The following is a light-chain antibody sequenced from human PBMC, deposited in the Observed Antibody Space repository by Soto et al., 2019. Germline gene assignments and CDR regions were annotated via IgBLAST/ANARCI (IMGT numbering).Light chain of an antibody. CDR2: SNN. CDR1: GSNIGSHD. Sequence: QLVLTQPPSASGTPGQRVSISCSGTGSNIGSHDVEWYQQHPQTAPKLLIYSNNQWPSGVPDRFSGSKSGTSASLAISGLQSEDEADYYCAAWDDSLNGYVFGTGTKLTVL. J-gene: IGLJ1*01. V-gene: IGLV1-44*01. CDR3: AAWDDSLNGYV.